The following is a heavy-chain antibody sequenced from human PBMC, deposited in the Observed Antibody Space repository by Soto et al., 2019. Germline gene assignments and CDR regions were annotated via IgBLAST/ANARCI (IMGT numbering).Heavy chain of an antibody. CDR2: IYSSGTT. CDR3: SKNRFAFNP. V-gene: IGHV4-59*11. Sequence: PSETLSLTCTVSGGSINNHHWNWVRQPPGRGLEWIGYIYSSGTTRYNPSLNSRVSISVDTSRNQFSLRLTSVTAADTAIYYCSKNRFAFNPWGQGTLVTVSS. CDR1: GGSINNHH. J-gene: IGHJ5*02. D-gene: IGHD3-3*01.